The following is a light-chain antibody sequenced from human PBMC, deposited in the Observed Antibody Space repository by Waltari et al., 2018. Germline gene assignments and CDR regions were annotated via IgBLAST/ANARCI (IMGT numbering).Light chain of an antibody. V-gene: IGLV2-23*01. Sequence: QSALTQPASVSGSPGQSITISSTGTDHEIGSYNLVSWSHQHPGKAPKFMIPDVSHRFSGSQSANTASLTISGLQAEDQTDFRWFSYAGVSTEVFAGGTELAVL. CDR3: FSYAGVSTEV. CDR1: DHEIGSYNL. J-gene: IGLJ2*01.